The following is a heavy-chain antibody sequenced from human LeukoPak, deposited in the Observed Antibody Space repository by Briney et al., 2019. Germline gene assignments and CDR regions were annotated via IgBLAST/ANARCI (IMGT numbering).Heavy chain of an antibody. CDR3: ARRLKDYYYYYMDV. CDR1: GGSISSYY. J-gene: IGHJ6*03. V-gene: IGHV4-59*01. CDR2: IYYSGST. Sequence: PSETLSLTCTVSGGSISSYYWSWIRQPPGKGLEWIGYIYYSGSTNYNPSLKSRVTISVDTSKNQFSLKLSSVTAADTAVYYCARRLKDYYYYYMDVWGKGTTVTVSS.